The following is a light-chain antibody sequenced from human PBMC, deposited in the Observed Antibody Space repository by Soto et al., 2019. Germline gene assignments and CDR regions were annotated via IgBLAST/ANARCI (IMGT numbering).Light chain of an antibody. CDR1: SIDVGGYNY. J-gene: IGLJ1*01. CDR3: NSSTSSSTRV. V-gene: IGLV2-14*01. CDR2: EVS. Sequence: QYVLSRPASVSGSPGEAITISCTGTSIDVGGYNYVSWYQQHPGKAPKLMIYEVSNRPSGVSDRFSGSKSSNTASLTISGLQDEDEADYYCNSSTSSSTRVFGTGTNVTVL.